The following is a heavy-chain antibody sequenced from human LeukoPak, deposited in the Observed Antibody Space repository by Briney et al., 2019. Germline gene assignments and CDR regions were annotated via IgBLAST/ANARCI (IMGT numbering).Heavy chain of an antibody. J-gene: IGHJ4*02. V-gene: IGHV4-34*01. CDR3: ARGGGHFDY. CDR2: INHSGST. CDR1: GGSFSGYY. D-gene: IGHD3-16*01. Sequence: SETLSLTCAVYGGSFSGYYWSWIRQPPGKGLEWIGEINHSGSTNYNPSLKSRVTISVDTSKNQFSLKLSSVTAADTAVYYCARGGGHFDYWGQGTLVTVSS.